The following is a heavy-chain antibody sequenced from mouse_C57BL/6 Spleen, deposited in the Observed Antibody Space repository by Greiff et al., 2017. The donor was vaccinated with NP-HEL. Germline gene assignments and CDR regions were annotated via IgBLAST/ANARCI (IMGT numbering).Heavy chain of an antibody. V-gene: IGHV1-64*01. CDR3: ARDYYYGSSPFAY. Sequence: QVQLKQPGAELVKPGASVKLSCKASGYTFTSYWMHWVKQRPGQGLEWIGMIHPNSGSTNYNEKFKSKATLTVDKSSSTAYMQLSSLTSEDSAVYYCARDYYYGSSPFAYWGQGTLVTVSA. CDR1: GYTFTSYW. CDR2: IHPNSGST. J-gene: IGHJ3*01. D-gene: IGHD1-1*01.